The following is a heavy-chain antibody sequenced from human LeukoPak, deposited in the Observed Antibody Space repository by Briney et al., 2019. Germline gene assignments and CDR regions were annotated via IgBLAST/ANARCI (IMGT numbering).Heavy chain of an antibody. CDR3: ARDVQYCSSTSCYWEYFDY. V-gene: IGHV4-59*01. D-gene: IGHD2-2*01. J-gene: IGHJ4*02. CDR2: IYYSGST. CDR1: GGSISGYY. Sequence: SETLSLTCTVSGGSISGYYWSWIRQPPGKGLVWIGYIYYSGSTNYNPSLKSRVTISVDTSKNQFSLKLSSVTAADTAVYYCARDVQYCSSTSCYWEYFDYWGQGTLVTVSS.